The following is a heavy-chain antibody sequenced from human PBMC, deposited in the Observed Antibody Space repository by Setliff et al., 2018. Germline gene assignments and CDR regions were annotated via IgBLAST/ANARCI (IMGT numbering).Heavy chain of an antibody. J-gene: IGHJ5*02. V-gene: IGHV4-59*02. CDR3: ARGTTGIYDP. CDR2: VHDNGET. Sequence: PSETLSLTCTVSGVSVASHYWSWIRQAPGTGLEWIAYVHDNGETNQNPSLKSRVTISVDTSKYQFSLKMTSVTAADTAIYYCARGTTGIYDPWGQGILVTVSS. CDR1: GVSVASHY. D-gene: IGHD1-1*01.